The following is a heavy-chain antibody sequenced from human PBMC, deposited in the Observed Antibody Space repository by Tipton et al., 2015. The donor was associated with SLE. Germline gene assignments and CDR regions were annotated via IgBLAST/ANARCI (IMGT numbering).Heavy chain of an antibody. CDR2: IYYSGST. CDR3: ARGGGGAFDI. D-gene: IGHD3-16*01. Sequence: TLSLPCTVSGGSISSYSWSWIRQPPGKGLEWIGYIYYSGSTNYNPSPKSRVTISVDTSKNQFSLKLSSVTAADTAVYYCARGGGGAFDIWGQGTMVTVSS. CDR1: GGSISSYS. J-gene: IGHJ3*02. V-gene: IGHV4-59*01.